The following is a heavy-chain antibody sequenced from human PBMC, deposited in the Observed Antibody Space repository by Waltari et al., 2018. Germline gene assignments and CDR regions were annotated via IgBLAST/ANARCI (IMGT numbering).Heavy chain of an antibody. Sequence: QVHLVESGGGVVQPGRSLRLSCAASGFPSRRPAEHSVRQAPGKGLEWVAVISDDGNHKYYTDSVKGRFTVSRDDSKSTLYLQMNSLRRDDTAVYFCARDPPHDGTGYSSAFDFWGQGTRVTVSS. D-gene: IGHD3-22*01. CDR2: ISDDGNHK. V-gene: IGHV3-30*04. CDR1: GFPSRRPA. CDR3: ARDPPHDGTGYSSAFDF. J-gene: IGHJ3*01.